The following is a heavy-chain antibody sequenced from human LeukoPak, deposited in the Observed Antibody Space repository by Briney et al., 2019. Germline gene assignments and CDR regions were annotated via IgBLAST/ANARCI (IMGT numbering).Heavy chain of an antibody. D-gene: IGHD6-19*01. J-gene: IGHJ4*02. Sequence: GGSLRLSCAASGFTVSSNYMSWVRQAPGKGLEWVSVIYSGGSTYYADSVKGRFTISRDNSKNTLYLQMNSLRAEDTAVYYCAKPAISSRGWYYDYWGQGTLVTVSS. CDR1: GFTVSSNY. CDR3: AKPAISSRGWYYDY. CDR2: IYSGGST. V-gene: IGHV3-53*01.